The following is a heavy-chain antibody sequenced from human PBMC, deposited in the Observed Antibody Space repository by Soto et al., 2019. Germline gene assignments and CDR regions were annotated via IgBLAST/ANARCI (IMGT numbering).Heavy chain of an antibody. Sequence: QVQLVQSGAEEKKPGASVKVSCKASGYTFTSYAMHWVRQAPGQRLEWMGWINAGNGNTKYSQKFQGRVTITRDTXXSXAXXELRSLRSEDTAVYYCARDLRPGFEAGTASDAFDIWGQGTMVTVSS. CDR1: GYTFTSYA. V-gene: IGHV1-3*05. CDR3: ARDLRPGFEAGTASDAFDI. D-gene: IGHD6-19*01. CDR2: INAGNGNT. J-gene: IGHJ3*02.